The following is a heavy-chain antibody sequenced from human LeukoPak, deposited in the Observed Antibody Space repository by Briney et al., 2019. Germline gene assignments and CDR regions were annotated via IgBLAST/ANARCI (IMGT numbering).Heavy chain of an antibody. CDR2: IYHSGSS. J-gene: IGHJ6*02. D-gene: IGHD2-15*01. CDR3: ARISQAAPYYYYFGLDV. Sequence: SETLSLTCAVSGASISSTNWWNWVRQPPGKGLEWIGEIYHSGSSNYNPSLKRRVTISVDKSENQFSLKLRSVTAADTAVYYCARISQAAPYYYYFGLDVWGQGTTVTVSS. V-gene: IGHV4-4*02. CDR1: GASISSTNW.